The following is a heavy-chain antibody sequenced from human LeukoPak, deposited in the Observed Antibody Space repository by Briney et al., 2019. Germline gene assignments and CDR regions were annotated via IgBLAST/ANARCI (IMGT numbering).Heavy chain of an antibody. V-gene: IGHV3-7*01. CDR3: ARPPYYYDSDEDYWARGTLVKEY. Sequence: GGSLRLSCAAPGFTFSSYWMSWVRQAPGKGLELVGNIKQDGSENYYVDSVKDRFTISRDNVKKSLYLQMNSLSAEDTAVYYCARPPYYYDSDEDYWARGTLVKEYWGQGILVTVSS. CDR2: IKQDGSEN. J-gene: IGHJ4*02. D-gene: IGHD3-22*01. CDR1: GFTFSSYW.